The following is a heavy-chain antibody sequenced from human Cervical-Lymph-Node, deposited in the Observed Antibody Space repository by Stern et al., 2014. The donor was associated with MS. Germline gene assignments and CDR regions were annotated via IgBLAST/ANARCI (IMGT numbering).Heavy chain of an antibody. CDR2: IIPIFGTA. J-gene: IGHJ1*01. D-gene: IGHD6-19*01. CDR1: GGTFSSYA. V-gene: IGHV1-69*01. CDR3: ARSPGIAVAGGDPAFQH. Sequence: VHLVESGAEVKKPGSSVKVSCKASGGTFSSYAISWVRQATGQGLEWMGGIIPIFGTANYAQKFQGRVTITADESTSTAYMELSSLRSEDTAVYYCARSPGIAVAGGDPAFQHWGQGTLVTVSS.